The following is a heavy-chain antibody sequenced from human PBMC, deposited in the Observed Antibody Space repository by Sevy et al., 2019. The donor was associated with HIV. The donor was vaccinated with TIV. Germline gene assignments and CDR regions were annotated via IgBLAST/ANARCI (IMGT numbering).Heavy chain of an antibody. Sequence: SETLSLTCAVSGGSISSNNWWSWVRQPPGKGLEWIGEIYHSGSSNYNPSLKSRVTISVDKSKNQFSLKLSSVTAADTAVYYCATGREIAGDIVFQNWFDPWGEGTLVTVSS. J-gene: IGHJ5*02. CDR1: GGSISSNNW. CDR3: ATGREIAGDIVFQNWFDP. CDR2: IYHSGSS. D-gene: IGHD2-15*01. V-gene: IGHV4-4*02.